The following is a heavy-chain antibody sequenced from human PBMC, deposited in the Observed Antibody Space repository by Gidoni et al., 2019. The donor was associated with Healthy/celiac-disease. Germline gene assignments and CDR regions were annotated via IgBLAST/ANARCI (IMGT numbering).Heavy chain of an antibody. CDR3: ARPLRRPAGRDAFDI. V-gene: IGHV1-69*06. CDR2: IIPIFGTA. Sequence: QVPRVQSRAEVTKPGSAVKVSCKASGGTFSSYAISWVRQAPGQGLEWMGGIIPIFGTANYAQKFQGRVTITADKSTSTAYMELSSLRSEDTAVYYCARPLRRPAGRDAFDIWGQGTMVTVSS. J-gene: IGHJ3*02. CDR1: GGTFSSYA. D-gene: IGHD2-8*01.